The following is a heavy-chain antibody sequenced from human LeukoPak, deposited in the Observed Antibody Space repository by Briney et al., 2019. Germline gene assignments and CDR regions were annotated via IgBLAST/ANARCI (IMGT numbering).Heavy chain of an antibody. CDR1: GFTVSSNY. CDR2: VYSGGRT. Sequence: GGSLRLSCAASGFTVSSNYMSWVRQAPGKGLEWVSVVYSGGRTYHADSVKDRFTISKDNSKNTLYLQVNSLRAEDTAMYYCAREAVAVAGHFDYWGQGTLVTVSS. CDR3: AREAVAVAGHFDY. D-gene: IGHD6-19*01. J-gene: IGHJ4*02. V-gene: IGHV3-53*01.